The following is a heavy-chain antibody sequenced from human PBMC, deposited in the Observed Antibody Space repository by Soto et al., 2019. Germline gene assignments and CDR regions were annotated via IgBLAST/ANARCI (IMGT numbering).Heavy chain of an antibody. V-gene: IGHV4-39*01. CDR3: ARHEDEDIVVVPDDSMDV. D-gene: IGHD2-2*01. Sequence: SETLSLTCIVSGGSISSSRFYWGWIRQPPGQGLEWIGSSNYSGSTYYNPSLKSRVTISVDTSKNQFSLKLSSVPAADTAVYYCARHEDEDIVVVPDDSMDVWGQGTTVTVSS. CDR1: GGSISSSRFY. J-gene: IGHJ6*02. CDR2: SNYSGST.